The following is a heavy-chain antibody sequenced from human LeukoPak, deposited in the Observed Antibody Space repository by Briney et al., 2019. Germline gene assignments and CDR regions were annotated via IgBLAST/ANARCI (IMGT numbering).Heavy chain of an antibody. Sequence: PSETLSLTCAVSGGSISSSNWWSWVRQPPGKGLEWIGEIYHSGSTNYNPSLKSRVSISVDTSKNQFSLKLSSVTAADTAVYYCARAYCGGGSCYSGRGWFDPWGQGTLVTVSS. CDR2: IYHSGST. CDR1: GGSISSSNW. D-gene: IGHD2-15*01. J-gene: IGHJ5*02. CDR3: ARAYCGGGSCYSGRGWFDP. V-gene: IGHV4-4*02.